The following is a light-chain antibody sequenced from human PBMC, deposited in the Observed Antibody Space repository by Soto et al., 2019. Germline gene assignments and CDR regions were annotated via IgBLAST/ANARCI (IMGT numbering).Light chain of an antibody. CDR2: EAT. Sequence: QSALTQPASVFGSPGQSITISCAGTRSDIGASNSVSWYQHLPGRSPTLIIYEATNRPSGVSERFSGSKAGDTASLTISGLQADDESEYFCISYKTDDTFVFGGGTKVTVL. J-gene: IGLJ1*01. V-gene: IGLV2-14*01. CDR3: ISYKTDDTFV. CDR1: RSDIGASNS.